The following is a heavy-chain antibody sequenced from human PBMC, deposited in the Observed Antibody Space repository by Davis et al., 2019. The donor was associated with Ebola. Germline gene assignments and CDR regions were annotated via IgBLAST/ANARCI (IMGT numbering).Heavy chain of an antibody. Sequence: GESLKISCAASGLTVGSNYMSWVRQAPGKGLEWVSIIYSGDNTYYVDSVKGRFTISRDTSKNTVYLQMNSLRAEDTAVYYCVRDPLGPQGYWGQGTLVTVSS. CDR1: GLTVGSNY. V-gene: IGHV3-53*01. J-gene: IGHJ4*02. D-gene: IGHD7-27*01. CDR3: VRDPLGPQGY. CDR2: IYSGDNT.